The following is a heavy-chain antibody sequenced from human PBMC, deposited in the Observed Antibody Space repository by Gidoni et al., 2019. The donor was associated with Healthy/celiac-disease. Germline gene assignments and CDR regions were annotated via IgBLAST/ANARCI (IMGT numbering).Heavy chain of an antibody. CDR1: GVTYRAHY. Sequence: QVQLVESGGGLDKPGGSRRLSWAAAGVTYRAHYMSWIRQAPGTGLGWVSYSSSSGSTIYYADSVKGRFTISRDNAKNSLYLQMDSLRAEDTAVYYCARGPTHESYWYFDLWGRGTLVTVSS. J-gene: IGHJ2*01. CDR3: ARGPTHESYWYFDL. CDR2: SSSSGSTI. V-gene: IGHV3-11*01.